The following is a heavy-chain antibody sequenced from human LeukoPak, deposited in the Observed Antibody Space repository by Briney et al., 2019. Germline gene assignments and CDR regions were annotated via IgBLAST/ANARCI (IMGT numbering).Heavy chain of an antibody. CDR3: ARDYGGIAAAGNYYFDY. J-gene: IGHJ4*02. V-gene: IGHV3-11*06. CDR2: ISSSSSYT. CDR1: GFTFNNAW. Sequence: NPGGSLRLSCAASGFTFNNAWMSWVRQAPGKGLEWVSYISSSSSYTNYADSVKGRFTISRDNAKNSLYLQMNSLRAEDTAVYYCARDYGGIAAAGNYYFDYWGQGTLVTVSS. D-gene: IGHD6-13*01.